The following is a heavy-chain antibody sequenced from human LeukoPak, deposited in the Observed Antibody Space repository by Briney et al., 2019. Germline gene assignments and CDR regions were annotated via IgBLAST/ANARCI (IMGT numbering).Heavy chain of an antibody. CDR3: AKSISAYHMFDY. Sequence: GGSLRLSSAASGFTFGGFDVTWVRQAPGRGLQWVSLISGSGASTHYADSVKGRFTISRDNSKNTLYLQMDSLRAEDTAVYYCAKSISAYHMFDYWGQGTLVTVSS. J-gene: IGHJ4*02. CDR2: ISGSGAST. CDR1: GFTFGGFD. D-gene: IGHD6-25*01. V-gene: IGHV3-23*01.